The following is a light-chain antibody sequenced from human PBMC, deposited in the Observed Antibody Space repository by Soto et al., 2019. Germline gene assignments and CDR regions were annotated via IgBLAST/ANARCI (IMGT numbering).Light chain of an antibody. V-gene: IGKV4-1*01. CDR2: WAS. CDR3: QQYYTIPPT. CDR1: QSVLYSSNNKNY. J-gene: IGKJ1*01. Sequence: DIVMTQSPDSLAVSLGERATINCKSSQSVLYSSNNKNYLGWYQQKPEQPPKLLIYWASTRESGVPDRFSGSGSGTDFTLTISSLQAEDVAVYYCQQYYTIPPTFGQGTKVEIK.